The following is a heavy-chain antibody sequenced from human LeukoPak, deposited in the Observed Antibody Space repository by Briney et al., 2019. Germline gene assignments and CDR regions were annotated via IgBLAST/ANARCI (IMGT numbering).Heavy chain of an antibody. CDR1: GFTFSSYG. J-gene: IGHJ4*02. CDR2: ISYDGSNK. V-gene: IGHV3-30*03. CDR3: ARDTYDSSGYKTADY. Sequence: GGSLRLSCAASGFTFSSYGMHWVRQAPGKGLEWVAVISYDGSNKYYADSVKGRFTISRDNSKNTLYLQMNSLRAEDTAVYYCARDTYDSSGYKTADYWGQGTLVTVSS. D-gene: IGHD3-22*01.